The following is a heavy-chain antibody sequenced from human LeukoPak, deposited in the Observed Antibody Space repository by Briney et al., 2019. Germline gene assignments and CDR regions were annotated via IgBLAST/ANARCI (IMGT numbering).Heavy chain of an antibody. J-gene: IGHJ4*02. CDR3: ATLKAPMVRGVIITAYFDY. Sequence: ASVKVSCKVSGYTLTELSMHWVRQAPGKGLEWMGGFDPEDGETIYAQKFQGRVTMTEDISTDTAYMELSSLRSEDTAVYYCATLKAPMVRGVIITAYFDYWGQGTLVTVSS. V-gene: IGHV1-24*01. CDR1: GYTLTELS. CDR2: FDPEDGET. D-gene: IGHD3-10*01.